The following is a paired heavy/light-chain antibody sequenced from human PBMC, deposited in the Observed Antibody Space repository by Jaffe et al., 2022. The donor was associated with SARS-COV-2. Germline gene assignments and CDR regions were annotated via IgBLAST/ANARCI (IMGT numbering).Heavy chain of an antibody. CDR3: ARDWWNIVLLPTAHYWFDP. CDR1: DYSISSGYY. J-gene: IGHJ5*02. V-gene: IGHV4-38-2*02. CDR2: IYHTGRT. Sequence: QVQLQESGPGLVKPSETLSLTCTVSDYSISSGYYWGWIRQPPGKGLEWIGSIYHTGRTYYNPSLKSRVTISVDTSKNQFSLKLTSVTAADTAMYYCARDWWNIVLLPTAHYWFDPWGPGTLVTVSS. D-gene: IGHD2-2*01.
Light chain of an antibody. V-gene: IGLV2-23*01. CDR1: SSDVGSYNL. Sequence: QSALTQPASVSGSPGQSITISCTGTSSDVGSYNLVSWYQQHPGKAPKLMIYEDIKRPSGFSNRFSGSKSGNTASLTISGLQAEDEADYYCCSYVGSSTSVVFGGGTKLTVL. CDR3: CSYVGSSTSVV. J-gene: IGLJ2*01. CDR2: EDI.